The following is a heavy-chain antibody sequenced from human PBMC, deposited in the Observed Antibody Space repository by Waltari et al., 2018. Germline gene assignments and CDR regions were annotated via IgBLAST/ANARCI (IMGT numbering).Heavy chain of an antibody. J-gene: IGHJ3*02. V-gene: IGHV3-53*01. CDR3: ATWTGGSLGAFDN. Sequence: EVQLVESGGGLLQPGGSMRLSCEVSGFTGRNKYIGWVRQAPGKGLEWVSVIYSGGDTYDADAVRGRFTIARDNSKNTLYLQMNSLRVEDTALYYCATWTGGSLGAFDNWGQGTMVTVSS. D-gene: IGHD7-27*01. CDR2: IYSGGDT. CDR1: GFTGRNKY.